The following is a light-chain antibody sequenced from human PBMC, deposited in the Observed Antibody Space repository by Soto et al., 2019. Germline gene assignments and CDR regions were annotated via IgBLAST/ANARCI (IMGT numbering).Light chain of an antibody. V-gene: IGLV1-40*01. CDR2: GNS. J-gene: IGLJ1*01. CDR3: QSYDSSLIGSV. CDR1: NSNIGAGYD. Sequence: QYVLTQPPSVSGAPGQRVTISCTGSNSNIGAGYDVHWYQQLPGTAPKLLIYGNSNRPSGVPDRFSGSKSVTSASLAITGLXAEDEADYYCQSYDSSLIGSVFGTGTKVTVL.